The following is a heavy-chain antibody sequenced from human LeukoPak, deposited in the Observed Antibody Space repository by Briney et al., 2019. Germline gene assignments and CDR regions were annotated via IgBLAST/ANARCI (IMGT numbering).Heavy chain of an antibody. J-gene: IGHJ5*02. CDR1: GGSISSYY. Sequence: SETLSLTCTVSGGSISSYYWSLIRQPPGKGLEWIGYIYYSGSTNYNPSLKSRVTISVDTSKNQFSLKLSSVTAADTAVYYCARYYDSSGYDSIPPYNWFDPWGQGTLVTISS. CDR2: IYYSGST. V-gene: IGHV4-59*01. D-gene: IGHD3-22*01. CDR3: ARYYDSSGYDSIPPYNWFDP.